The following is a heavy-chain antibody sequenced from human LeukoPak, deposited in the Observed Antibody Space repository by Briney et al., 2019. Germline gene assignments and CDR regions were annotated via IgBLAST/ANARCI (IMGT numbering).Heavy chain of an antibody. V-gene: IGHV4-61*01. Sequence: SETLSLTCTVSGASVSSGSYYWSWIRQPPGKGLEWIGYIYYSGSTNYNPSLKSRVTISVDTSKNQFSLKLSSVTAADTAVYYCAREPRQFWPYGMDVWGQGTTVTVSS. CDR1: GASVSSGSYY. J-gene: IGHJ6*02. CDR3: AREPRQFWPYGMDV. CDR2: IYYSGST. D-gene: IGHD3-3*01.